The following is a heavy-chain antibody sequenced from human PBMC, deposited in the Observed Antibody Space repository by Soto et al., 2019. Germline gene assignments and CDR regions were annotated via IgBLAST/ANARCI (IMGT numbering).Heavy chain of an antibody. Sequence: ASVKVSCKASGYTFTSYYMHWVRQAPGQGLEWMGIINPSGGGTSYAQKFQGRVTMTRDTSTSTVYMELSSLRSEDTAVYYCARGGGPGGYDFWSGYNYWGQRTLVTVSS. D-gene: IGHD3-3*01. V-gene: IGHV1-46*01. CDR2: INPSGGGT. J-gene: IGHJ4*02. CDR1: GYTFTSYY. CDR3: ARGGGPGGYDFWSGYNY.